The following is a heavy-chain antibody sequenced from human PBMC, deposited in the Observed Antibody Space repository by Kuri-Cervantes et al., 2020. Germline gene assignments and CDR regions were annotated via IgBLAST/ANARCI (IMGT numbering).Heavy chain of an antibody. Sequence: SETLSLTCTVSGGSISSYYWSWIRQPAGKGLEWIGRIYTSGSTNYNPSLKSRVTMSVDTSKNQFSLKLSSVTAADTAVYYCSRVSRLGYYYYGMDVWGQGTTVTVSS. CDR1: GGSISSYY. V-gene: IGHV4-4*07. CDR3: SRVSRLGYYYYGMDV. D-gene: IGHD3-16*02. J-gene: IGHJ6*02. CDR2: IYTSGST.